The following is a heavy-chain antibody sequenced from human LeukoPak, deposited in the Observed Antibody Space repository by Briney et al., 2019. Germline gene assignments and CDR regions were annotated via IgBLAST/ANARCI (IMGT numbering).Heavy chain of an antibody. CDR3: ARDQLGYNEP. CDR2: ITSDGSST. V-gene: IGHV3-74*01. Sequence: GGSLRLSCAASGFTFSSYWMHWVRQAPGKGLVWVSRITSDGSSTSYADSVKGRFTISRDNPKNTLYLQMNSLRAEDTAVYYCARDQLGYNEPWGQGTLVTVSS. D-gene: IGHD7-27*01. CDR1: GFTFSSYW. J-gene: IGHJ5*02.